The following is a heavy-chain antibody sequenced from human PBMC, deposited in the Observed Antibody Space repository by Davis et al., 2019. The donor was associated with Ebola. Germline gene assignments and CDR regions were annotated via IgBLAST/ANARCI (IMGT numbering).Heavy chain of an antibody. V-gene: IGHV4-34*01. CDR2: VNDSGST. D-gene: IGHD4-17*01. J-gene: IGHJ5*02. Sequence: SETLSLTCAVYGGSFSGYYWSWIRQSPGKGLEWIGEVNDSGSTNYNPSLKSRVTISVDTSKNQFSLKLSSVTAADTAVYYCARVSTVTAPNWFDPWGQGTLVTVSS. CDR3: ARVSTVTAPNWFDP. CDR1: GGSFSGYY.